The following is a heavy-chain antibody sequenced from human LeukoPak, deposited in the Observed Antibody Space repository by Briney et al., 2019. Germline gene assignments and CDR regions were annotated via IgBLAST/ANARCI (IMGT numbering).Heavy chain of an antibody. V-gene: IGHV3-21*01. CDR2: IGSSSSSI. CDR3: VTHRCTGGSCYLDY. CDR1: GFTFSIYS. J-gene: IGHJ4*02. D-gene: IGHD2-15*01. Sequence: PGGSLRLSCAASGFTFSIYSMNWVRQAPGKGLEWVSSIGSSSSSIYYADSVKGRFTISRDNAKNSLYLQMNSLRAEDTAVYYCVTHRCTGGSCYLDYWGQGTLVTVSS.